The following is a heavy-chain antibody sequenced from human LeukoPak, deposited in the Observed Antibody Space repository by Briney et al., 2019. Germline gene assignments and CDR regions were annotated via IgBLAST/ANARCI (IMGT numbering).Heavy chain of an antibody. CDR3: ANGGYSYGLPAYFDY. Sequence: GGSLRLSCAASGFTFSSYAMHWVRQAPGKGLEWVAVISYDGSNKYYADSVKGRFTISRDNSKNTLYLQMNSLRAEDTAVYYCANGGYSYGLPAYFDYWGQGTLVTVSS. D-gene: IGHD5-18*01. V-gene: IGHV3-30*04. CDR1: GFTFSSYA. J-gene: IGHJ4*02. CDR2: ISYDGSNK.